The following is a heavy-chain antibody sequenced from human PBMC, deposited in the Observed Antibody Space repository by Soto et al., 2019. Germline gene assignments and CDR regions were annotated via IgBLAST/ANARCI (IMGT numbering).Heavy chain of an antibody. CDR3: ARHPDSLRIQLWFRHRDGGAPRGDNWFDP. Sequence: NPSETLSLTCTVSGGSISSSSYYWGWIRQPPGKGLEWIGSIYYSGSTYYNPSLKSRVTISVDTSKNQFSLKLSSVTAADTAVYYCARHPDSLRIQLWFRHRDGGAPRGDNWFDPWGQGTLVTVSS. CDR2: IYYSGST. CDR1: GGSISSSSYY. J-gene: IGHJ5*02. V-gene: IGHV4-39*01. D-gene: IGHD5-18*01.